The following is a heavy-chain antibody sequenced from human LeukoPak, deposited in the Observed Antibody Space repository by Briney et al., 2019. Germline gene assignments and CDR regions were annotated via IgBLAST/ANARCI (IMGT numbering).Heavy chain of an antibody. D-gene: IGHD1-26*01. J-gene: IGHJ3*02. CDR1: GGSISSYY. CDR3: ARGWELLSAFDI. Sequence: SETLSLTCTVSGGSISSYYWSWIRQPPGKGLEWIGYIYYSGSTNYNPSLKSRVTISVDTSKNQFSLKLSSVTAADTAVYYCARGWELLSAFDIWGQGTMVTVSS. CDR2: IYYSGST. V-gene: IGHV4-59*01.